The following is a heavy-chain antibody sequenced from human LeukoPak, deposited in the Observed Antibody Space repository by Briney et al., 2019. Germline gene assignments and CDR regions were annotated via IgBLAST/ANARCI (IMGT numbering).Heavy chain of an antibody. CDR1: GFTFSSYS. CDR2: ISSSSSYI. J-gene: IGHJ4*02. D-gene: IGHD3-22*01. Sequence: PGGSLRLSCAASGFTFSSYSMNWVRQAPGKGLEWVSSISSSSSYIYYADSVKGRFTISRDNAKNSLYLQMNSLRAEDTAVYYCASGYYDSSGYHDYWGQGTLVTVSS. CDR3: ASGYYDSSGYHDY. V-gene: IGHV3-21*01.